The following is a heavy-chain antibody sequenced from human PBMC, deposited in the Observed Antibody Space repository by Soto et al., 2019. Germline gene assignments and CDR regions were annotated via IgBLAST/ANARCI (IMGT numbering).Heavy chain of an antibody. CDR1: GFTFSGSA. CDR3: TRPGSSGWYGGDV. D-gene: IGHD6-19*01. V-gene: IGHV3-73*02. CDR2: IRSKANSYAT. J-gene: IGHJ6*02. Sequence: EVQLVESGGGLVQPGGSLKLSCAASGFTFSGSAMHWVRQASGKGLEWVGRIRSKANSYATAYAASVKGRFTISRDDSKNTAYLQMNSPKTEDTAVYYCTRPGSSGWYGGDVWGQGTTVTVSS.